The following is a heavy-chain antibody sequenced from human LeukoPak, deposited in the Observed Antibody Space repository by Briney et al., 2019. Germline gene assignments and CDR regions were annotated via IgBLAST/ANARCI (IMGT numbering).Heavy chain of an antibody. CDR3: AREGSILGSSWLEKGSDAFDI. D-gene: IGHD6-13*01. J-gene: IGHJ3*02. V-gene: IGHV1-2*02. Sequence: ASVKVSCKASGYTFTGYYMHWVRQAPGQGLEWMGWINPNSGGTNYAQKFQGRVTMTRDTSISTAYMELSRLRSDDTAVYYCAREGSILGSSWLEKGSDAFDIWGQGTMVTVSS. CDR2: INPNSGGT. CDR1: GYTFTGYY.